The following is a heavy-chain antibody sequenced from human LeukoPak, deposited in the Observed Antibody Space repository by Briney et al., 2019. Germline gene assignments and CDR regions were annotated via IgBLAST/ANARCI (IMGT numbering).Heavy chain of an antibody. CDR3: ARSGGTYGWFDP. D-gene: IGHD1-26*01. CDR2: ISSSSSYI. Sequence: GGSLRLSCAASGFTFSSYSMNWVRQAPGKGLEWVSSISSSSSYIYYADSVKGRFTISRDNAKRSLYLQMNSLTAEDTAAYYCARSGGTYGWFDPWGQGTLVTVSS. V-gene: IGHV3-21*04. CDR1: GFTFSSYS. J-gene: IGHJ5*02.